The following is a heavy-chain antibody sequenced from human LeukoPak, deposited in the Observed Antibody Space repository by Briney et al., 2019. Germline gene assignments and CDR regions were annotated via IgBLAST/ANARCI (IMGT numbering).Heavy chain of an antibody. CDR2: ISYDGSNK. D-gene: IGHD5-18*01. CDR3: ARAHGGSYGYMRGALDY. J-gene: IGHJ4*02. CDR1: GFTFSSYA. Sequence: GRSLRLSCAASGFTFSSYAMHWVCQAPGKGLEWVAVISYDGSNKYYADSVKGRFTISRDNSKNTLYLQMNSLRAEDTAVYYCARAHGGSYGYMRGALDYWGQGTLVTVSS. V-gene: IGHV3-30-3*01.